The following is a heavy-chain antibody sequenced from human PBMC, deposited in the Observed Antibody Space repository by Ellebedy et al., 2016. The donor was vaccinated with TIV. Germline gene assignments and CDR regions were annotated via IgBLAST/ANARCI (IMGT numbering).Heavy chain of an antibody. Sequence: MPGGSLRLSCTVSGDSISSGSYYWGWIRQPPGKGLVWIGNMYYTGSGYYNPSLGSRVTISVDTSKNQFSLKLSSVTAADTAVYYCARDSCSGGGCYSYWGQGTLVTVSS. CDR2: MYYTGSG. V-gene: IGHV4-39*07. D-gene: IGHD2-15*01. CDR3: ARDSCSGGGCYSY. CDR1: GDSISSGSYY. J-gene: IGHJ4*02.